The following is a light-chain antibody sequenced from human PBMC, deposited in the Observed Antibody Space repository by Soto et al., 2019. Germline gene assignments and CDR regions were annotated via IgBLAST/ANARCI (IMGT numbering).Light chain of an antibody. CDR3: QQYDRSPLIT. CDR2: GAS. J-gene: IGKJ5*01. Sequence: EIVLTQSPGTLSLSPGETVTLSCRASQSVSSRYLAWYQQKPGQAPRLLIYGASSRATGISDRFSGSGSGTDFTLTISRLEPEDFAVYYCQQYDRSPLITFGQGTRLEIK. CDR1: QSVSSRY. V-gene: IGKV3-20*01.